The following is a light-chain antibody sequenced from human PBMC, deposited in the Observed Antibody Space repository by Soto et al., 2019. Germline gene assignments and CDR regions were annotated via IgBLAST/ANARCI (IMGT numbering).Light chain of an antibody. V-gene: IGLV2-14*01. CDR3: SSYKRSNTLL. CDR1: SSDVGSYNY. J-gene: IGLJ2*01. CDR2: EVS. Sequence: QSVLTQPASVSGSPGQSITISCTGTSSDVGSYNYVSWYQQHPGKAPKLVIYEVSSRPSGVSNRFSGSKSGNTASLTISGLQAEDEAAYYCSSYKRSNTLLFGGGTK.